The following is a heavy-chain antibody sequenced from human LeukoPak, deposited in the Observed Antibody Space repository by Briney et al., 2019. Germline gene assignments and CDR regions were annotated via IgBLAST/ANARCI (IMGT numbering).Heavy chain of an antibody. CDR2: MNPNSGNR. CDR3: ARPLGNYYDSSGYS. Sequence: ASVKVSCKASGYTFTSFQINWVRQASGQGLEWMRWMNPNSGNRGYAQKFQGRVTMTRNTSINTAYMELSSLRSEDTAVYYCARPLGNYYDSSGYSWGQGTMVTVSS. D-gene: IGHD3-22*01. CDR1: GYTFTSFQ. V-gene: IGHV1-8*01. J-gene: IGHJ3*01.